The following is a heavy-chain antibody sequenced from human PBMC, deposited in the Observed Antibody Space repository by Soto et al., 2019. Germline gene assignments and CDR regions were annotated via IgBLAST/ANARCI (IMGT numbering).Heavy chain of an antibody. J-gene: IGHJ6*02. Sequence: GGSLRLSCAASGFTFSSYAMSWVRQAPGKGLEWVSAISGSGGSTYYADSVKGRFTISRDNSKNTLYLQMNSLRAEDTAVYYCAKASGIAAAGPPRSYYSYGMDVWGQGTTVTVSS. CDR1: GFTFSSYA. D-gene: IGHD6-13*01. V-gene: IGHV3-23*01. CDR2: ISGSGGST. CDR3: AKASGIAAAGPPRSYYSYGMDV.